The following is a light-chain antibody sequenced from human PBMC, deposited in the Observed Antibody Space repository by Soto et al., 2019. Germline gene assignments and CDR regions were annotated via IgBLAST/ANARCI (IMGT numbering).Light chain of an antibody. V-gene: IGKV1-17*01. J-gene: IGKJ4*01. CDR1: KVIGNG. Sequence: DIQMTQSPSSLSASVGDRVTITCWASKVIGNGLGWYQQKPGKAPTSLIYVASSLQSGVPSRFSGSGSGTEFTLTISSLQPEDFATYYCLQHYRYPLTFGGGTKVEIK. CDR3: LQHYRYPLT. CDR2: VAS.